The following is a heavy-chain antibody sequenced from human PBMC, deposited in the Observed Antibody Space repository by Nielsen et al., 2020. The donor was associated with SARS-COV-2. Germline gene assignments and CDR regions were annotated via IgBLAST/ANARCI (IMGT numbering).Heavy chain of an antibody. CDR3: AGPPDPVTNYWYFDL. Sequence: SVKVSCKASGGTFSSYTISWVRQAPGQGLEWMGRIIPILGTANYAQKFQGRVTITADESTSTAYMELSSLRSEDTAVYYCAGPPDPVTNYWYFDLWGRGTLVTVSS. CDR2: IIPILGTA. J-gene: IGHJ2*01. D-gene: IGHD4-17*01. V-gene: IGHV1-69*08. CDR1: GGTFSSYT.